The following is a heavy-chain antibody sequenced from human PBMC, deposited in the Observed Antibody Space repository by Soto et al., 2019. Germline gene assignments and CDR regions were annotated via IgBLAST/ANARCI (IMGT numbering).Heavy chain of an antibody. CDR1: GFTFSSYA. Sequence: GGSLRLSCAASGFTFSSYAMHWVRQAPGKGLEWVSYISSSSSTIYYADSVKGRFTISRDNAKNSLYLQMNSLRDEDTAVYYCARGFGEPLGMDVWGQGTTVTVSS. CDR2: ISSSSSTI. J-gene: IGHJ6*02. V-gene: IGHV3-48*02. D-gene: IGHD3-10*01. CDR3: ARGFGEPLGMDV.